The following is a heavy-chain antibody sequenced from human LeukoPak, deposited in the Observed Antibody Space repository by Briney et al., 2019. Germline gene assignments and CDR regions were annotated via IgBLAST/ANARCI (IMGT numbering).Heavy chain of an antibody. CDR3: ARGLMGGYPYFDY. CDR1: GFTFSDYS. CDR2: ISSRSDTI. J-gene: IGHJ4*02. Sequence: GGSLRLSCDASGFTFSDYSMNWVRQAPGKGLEWVSYISSRSDTIKYADSVRGRFTISRDNAKNSLYLQMNSLRAEDTALYYCARGLMGGYPYFDYWGQGTLVTVSS. V-gene: IGHV3-48*04. D-gene: IGHD3-22*01.